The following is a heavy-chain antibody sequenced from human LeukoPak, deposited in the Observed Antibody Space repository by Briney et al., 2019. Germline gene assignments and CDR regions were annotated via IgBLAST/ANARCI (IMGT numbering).Heavy chain of an antibody. V-gene: IGHV3-15*05. CDR1: GFTFSNAW. J-gene: IGHJ4*02. CDR3: VPPPNELALHS. D-gene: IGHD1-1*01. Sequence: GGSLRLSCAASGFTFSNAWMSWVRQAPGKGLEWVGRIRSIGHGGTTDYAAPVKGRFTISRDNSKNTLYLQMSSLRAEDTAVYYCVPPPNELALHSWGQGTLVSVSS. CDR2: IRSIGHGGTT.